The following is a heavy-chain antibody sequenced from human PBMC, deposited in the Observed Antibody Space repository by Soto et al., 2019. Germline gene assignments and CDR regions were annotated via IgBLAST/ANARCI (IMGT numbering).Heavy chain of an antibody. Sequence: QVQLQESGSGLVRPSQTLVLTCTVSGDSVSRDGFSWSWLRQPPGKGLEGIGYIYHSGATNYNPSLKSRVTTSADKSKNQSSLRLASVTAADTAVYYCAREMSDYFASWGHGTLVTVAS. CDR1: GDSVSRDGFS. CDR2: IYHSGAT. J-gene: IGHJ4*01. CDR3: AREMSDYFAS. V-gene: IGHV4-30-2*01.